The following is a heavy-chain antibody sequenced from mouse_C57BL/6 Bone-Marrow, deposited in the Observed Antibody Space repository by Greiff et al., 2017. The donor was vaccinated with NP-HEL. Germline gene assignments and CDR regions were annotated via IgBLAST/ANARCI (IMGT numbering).Heavy chain of an antibody. J-gene: IGHJ4*01. CDR1: GYSITSGYY. Sequence: VQLQQSGPGLVKPSQSLSLTCSVTGYSITSGYYWNWIRQFPGNKLEWMGYISYDGRNNYNPSLKNRFSITRDTSTNQFFLKLNSVTTEDTATYYCARFDVYYPYYAMDYWGQGTSVTVSS. D-gene: IGHD2-3*01. CDR3: ARFDVYYPYYAMDY. V-gene: IGHV3-6*01. CDR2: ISYDGRN.